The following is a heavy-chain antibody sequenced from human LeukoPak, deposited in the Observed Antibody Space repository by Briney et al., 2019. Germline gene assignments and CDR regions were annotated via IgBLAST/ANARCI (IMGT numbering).Heavy chain of an antibody. CDR1: GGSFSGYY. CDR3: ARDPRSGWYEGYFDY. CDR2: INHSGST. V-gene: IGHV4-34*01. Sequence: SETLSLTCAVYGGSFSGYYWSWIRQPPGKGLEWIGEINHSGSTNYNPSLKSRVTISVDTSKNQFSLKLSSVTAADTVVYYCARDPRSGWYEGYFDYWGQGTLVTVSS. D-gene: IGHD6-19*01. J-gene: IGHJ4*02.